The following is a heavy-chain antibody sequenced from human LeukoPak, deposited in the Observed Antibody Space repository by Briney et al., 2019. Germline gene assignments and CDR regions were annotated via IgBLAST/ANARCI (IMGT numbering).Heavy chain of an antibody. CDR2: IYNSGST. D-gene: IGHD4-11*01. V-gene: IGHV4-59*01. J-gene: IGHJ4*02. Sequence: SETLSLTCTVSGGSLTSYYWSWIRQPPGKGLEWIGYIYNSGSTNYNPSLKSRVTISVDTSKNQFSLKLSSVTAADTAVYYCARLYSSSLGRVFDYWGQGTLVTVSS. CDR1: GGSLTSYY. CDR3: ARLYSSSLGRVFDY.